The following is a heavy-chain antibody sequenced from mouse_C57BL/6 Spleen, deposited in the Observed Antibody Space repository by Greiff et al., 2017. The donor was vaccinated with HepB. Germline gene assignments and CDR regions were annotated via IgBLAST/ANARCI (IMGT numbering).Heavy chain of an antibody. CDR3: AKNEGDYYYGGYFDV. D-gene: IGHD1-1*01. V-gene: IGHV2-5*01. CDR1: GFSLTSYG. CDR2: IWRGGST. J-gene: IGHJ1*03. Sequence: QVQLQQSGPGLVQPSQSLSITCTVSGFSLTSYGVHWVRQSPGKGLEWLGVIWRGGSTDYNAAFMSRLSITKDNSKSQVFFKMNSLQADDTAIYYCAKNEGDYYYGGYFDVWGTGTTVTVSS.